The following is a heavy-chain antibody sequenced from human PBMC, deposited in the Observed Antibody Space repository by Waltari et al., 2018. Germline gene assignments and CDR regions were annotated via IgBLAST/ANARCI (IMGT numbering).Heavy chain of an antibody. Sequence: EVQLLESGGALVQPGGSLRLSCAAFGVTFANYALCWVRQDPGKGLEWVSIIRTSDGVTFYADSVKGRFAISRDSSKNTIYLQMNSLRAEDTAIYYCAKGAVRVGGRTTHYDFWGQGALVTVSS. J-gene: IGHJ4*02. CDR2: IRTSDGVT. D-gene: IGHD2-15*01. CDR3: AKGAVRVGGRTTHYDF. CDR1: GVTFANYA. V-gene: IGHV3-23*01.